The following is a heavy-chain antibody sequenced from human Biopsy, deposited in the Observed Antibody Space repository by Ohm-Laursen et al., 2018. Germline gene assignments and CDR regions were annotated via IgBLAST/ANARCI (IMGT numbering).Heavy chain of an antibody. CDR3: THHYDASDDVFDI. V-gene: IGHV3-15*01. CDR1: GFTFNKAW. CDR2: IKNEIDGGTT. J-gene: IGHJ3*02. Sequence: SLRLSCTASGFTFNKAWMSWVRQAPGKGLEWVGRIKNEIDGGTTDYAAPVKGRFTILRDDSKNMLFLQMDSLKTEDTAVYYCTHHYDASDDVFDIWGQGTVVTVSS. D-gene: IGHD3-22*01.